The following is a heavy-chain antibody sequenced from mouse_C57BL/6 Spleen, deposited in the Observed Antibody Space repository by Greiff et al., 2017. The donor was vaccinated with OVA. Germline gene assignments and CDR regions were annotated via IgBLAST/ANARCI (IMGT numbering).Heavy chain of an antibody. Sequence: EVQLQQSGAELVKPGASVKLTCTASGFNIKDYYMHWVKQRTEQGLEWLGRIDPEDGEKKSAPKFQGKAPITAATSSNTAYLQLSSLTSEDTAVYYLAGPSLYYGSSPWFAYWGQGTLVTVSA. CDR1: GFNIKDYY. J-gene: IGHJ3*01. CDR3: AGPSLYYGSSPWFAY. V-gene: IGHV14-2*01. CDR2: IDPEDGEK. D-gene: IGHD1-1*01.